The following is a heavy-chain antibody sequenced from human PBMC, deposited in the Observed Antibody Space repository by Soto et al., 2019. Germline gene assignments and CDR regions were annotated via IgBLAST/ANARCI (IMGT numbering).Heavy chain of an antibody. D-gene: IGHD2-2*01. J-gene: IGHJ6*03. CDR3: ARVSRYCSSTSCPEGDYYYYMDV. CDR1: GFTFDDYA. CDR2: ISWNSGSI. V-gene: IGHV3-9*01. Sequence: GGSLRLSCAASGFTFDDYAMHWVRQAPGKGLEWVSGISWNSGSIGYADSVKGRFTISRDNAKNTLYLQMNSLRAEDTAVYYCARVSRYCSSTSCPEGDYYYYMDVWGKGTTVTVSS.